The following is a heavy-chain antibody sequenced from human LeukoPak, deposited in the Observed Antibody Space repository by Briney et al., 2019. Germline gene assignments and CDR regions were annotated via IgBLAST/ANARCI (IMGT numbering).Heavy chain of an antibody. J-gene: IGHJ4*02. CDR1: GFTFSNYW. CDR3: IVATTDFDY. Sequence: GGSLRLSCAASGFTFSNYWMSWVRQAPGKGLEWVANMKQDGGEIYYVDSVKGRFTISRDNAKNSLYLQMNSLRAEDTAVYYCIVATTDFDYWGQGTLVTVSS. D-gene: IGHD5-12*01. CDR2: MKQDGGEI. V-gene: IGHV3-7*01.